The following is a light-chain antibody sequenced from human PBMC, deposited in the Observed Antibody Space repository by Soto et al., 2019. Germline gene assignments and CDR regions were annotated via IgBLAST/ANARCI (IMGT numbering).Light chain of an antibody. J-gene: IGLJ2*01. CDR3: AAWDDSLSVL. CDR2: SNN. V-gene: IGLV1-47*02. Sequence: QPVLTQPPSASGTPGQRVTISCSGSSSNIGSNYVYWYQQLPGTAPKLLIYSNNQRPSGVPDRFSGSKSGTSASLAISGLRSEDEAHYYCAAWDDSLSVLFGGGTKLTVL. CDR1: SSNIGSNY.